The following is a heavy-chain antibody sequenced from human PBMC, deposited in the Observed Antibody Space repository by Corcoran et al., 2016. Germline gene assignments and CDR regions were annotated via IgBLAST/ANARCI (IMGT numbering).Heavy chain of an antibody. CDR2: IYPGDSDT. CDR1: GYSFTSYW. CDR3: AGLSGPRTYYDGMDV. Sequence: EVQLVQSGAEVKKPGESLKISCKGSGYSFTSYWIGWVRQMPGKGLEWMGIIYPGDSDTRYSPSFQGQVTISADKAISTAYLQWSSLKASDTVMYYCAGLSGPRTYYDGMDVWGQGTTFTVSS. D-gene: IGHD1-26*01. V-gene: IGHV5-51*01. J-gene: IGHJ6*02.